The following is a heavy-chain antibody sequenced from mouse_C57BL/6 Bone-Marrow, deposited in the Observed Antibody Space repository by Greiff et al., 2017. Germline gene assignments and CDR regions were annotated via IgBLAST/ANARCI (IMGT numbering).Heavy chain of an antibody. V-gene: IGHV1-55*01. D-gene: IGHD1-1*01. CDR2: IYPGSGST. Sequence: VKLQQPGAELVKPGASVKMSCKASGYTFTSYWITWVKQRPGQGLEWIGDIYPGSGSTNYKEKFKSKATLTVDTSSSTAYMQLSSLTSEDSAVYYCAREGTVVPHYYAMDYWGQGTSVTVSS. J-gene: IGHJ4*01. CDR1: GYTFTSYW. CDR3: AREGTVVPHYYAMDY.